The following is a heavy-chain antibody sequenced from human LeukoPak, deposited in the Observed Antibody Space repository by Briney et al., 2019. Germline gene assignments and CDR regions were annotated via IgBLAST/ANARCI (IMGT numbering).Heavy chain of an antibody. Sequence: PSETLSLTCTVSGGSISSGSYYWSWIRQPAGKGLEWIGRIYTSGSTNYNPSLKSRVTISVDTSENQFSLKLSSVTAADTAVYYCARRKYYYGSGMTAEDMDVWGKGTTVTISS. V-gene: IGHV4-61*02. D-gene: IGHD3-10*01. CDR3: ARRKYYYGSGMTAEDMDV. CDR1: GGSISSGSYY. CDR2: IYTSGST. J-gene: IGHJ6*03.